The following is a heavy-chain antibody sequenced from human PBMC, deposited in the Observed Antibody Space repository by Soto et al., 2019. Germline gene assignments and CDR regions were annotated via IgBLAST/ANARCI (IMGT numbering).Heavy chain of an antibody. Sequence: QEQLVQSGAEVKKPGASVKVSCKISGYTFTDYDINWVRQATGQGLEWIGWMNPNSGETGYAQKFQGRVTMTRSASLSTAYLELSSLRSEDTAVYYCARVAVAARPRWYNWFDPWGQGTLVTVSS. CDR2: MNPNSGET. CDR1: GYTFTDYD. V-gene: IGHV1-8*01. D-gene: IGHD2-15*01. J-gene: IGHJ5*02. CDR3: ARVAVAARPRWYNWFDP.